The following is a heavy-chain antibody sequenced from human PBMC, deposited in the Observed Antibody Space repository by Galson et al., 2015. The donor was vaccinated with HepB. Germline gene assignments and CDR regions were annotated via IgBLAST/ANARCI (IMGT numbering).Heavy chain of an antibody. Sequence: CKASGYTFTSYAMHWVRQAPGQRLEWMGWINAGNGNTKYSQKFQGRVTITRDTSASTAYMELSSLRSEDTAVYYCARASYYYGSGSYYDNWFDPWGQGTLVTVSS. CDR3: ARASYYYGSGSYYDNWFDP. J-gene: IGHJ5*02. CDR2: INAGNGNT. CDR1: GYTFTSYA. V-gene: IGHV1-3*01. D-gene: IGHD3-10*01.